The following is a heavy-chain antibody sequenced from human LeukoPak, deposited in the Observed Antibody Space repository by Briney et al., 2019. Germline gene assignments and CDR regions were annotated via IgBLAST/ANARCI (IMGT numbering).Heavy chain of an antibody. J-gene: IGHJ4*02. CDR3: ARASGFYDFWSGYYLDY. Sequence: GGSLRLSCAASGITVNTNYMSWVRQAPGKGLEWVSNVFSDGRTFYADSVKGRFTISRDSSKNSIFLQMNSLRAEDTAVYYCARASGFYDFWSGYYLDYWGQGTLVTVSS. D-gene: IGHD3-3*01. CDR2: VFSDGRT. CDR1: GITVNTNY. V-gene: IGHV3-53*01.